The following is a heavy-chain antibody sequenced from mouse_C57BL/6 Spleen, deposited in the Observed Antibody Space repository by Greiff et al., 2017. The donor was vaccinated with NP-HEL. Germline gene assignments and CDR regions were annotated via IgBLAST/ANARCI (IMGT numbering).Heavy chain of an antibody. CDR2: INPNTGGT. CDR3: ARDYGSSDGYFDV. J-gene: IGHJ1*03. D-gene: IGHD1-1*01. V-gene: IGHV1-18*01. CDR1: GYTFTDYH. Sequence: EVQLQQSGPELVKPGASVKIPCKASGYTFTDYHMDWVKQSHGKSLAWIGDINPNTGGTIYNQKFKGKATLTVDKSSSTAYMELPSLTSEDTADYYWARDYGSSDGYFDVWGTGTTVTVAS.